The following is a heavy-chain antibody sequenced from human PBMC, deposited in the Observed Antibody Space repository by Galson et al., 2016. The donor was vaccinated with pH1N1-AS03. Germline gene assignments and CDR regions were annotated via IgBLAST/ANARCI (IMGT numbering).Heavy chain of an antibody. V-gene: IGHV3-7*01. CDR2: IDQDGSEK. Sequence: SLRLSCAASGFRFIDYWMTWVRQAPGKGLERVANIDQDGSEKYYMDSVEGRFTISRDNAKNSLSLQMNSLRSEDTAVYYCTSGMVELDYWGQGTLVTVSS. CDR1: GFRFIDYW. D-gene: IGHD3-10*01. CDR3: TSGMVELDY. J-gene: IGHJ4*02.